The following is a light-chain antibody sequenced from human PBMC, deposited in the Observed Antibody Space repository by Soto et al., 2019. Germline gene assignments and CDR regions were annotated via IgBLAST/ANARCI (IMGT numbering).Light chain of an antibody. CDR3: QQLHDYPLT. CDR1: QGISNN. J-gene: IGKJ4*01. V-gene: IGKV1-9*01. Sequence: DIQLTQSPSFLSASVGDRVTITCRASQGISNNLAWYQHKPGKAPNLLIYDVSTLQSGVPSRFSGSGFGTEFTLTISSLQPEDFATYYCQQLHDYPLTFCGGTKVEI. CDR2: DVS.